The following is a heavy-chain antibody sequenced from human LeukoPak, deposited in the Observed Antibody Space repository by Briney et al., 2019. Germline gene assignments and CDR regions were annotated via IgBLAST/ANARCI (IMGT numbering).Heavy chain of an antibody. CDR1: GYTFTSYG. CDR2: ISAYNGNT. D-gene: IGHD2-2*01. Sequence: GASVKVSCKASGYTFTSYGISWVRQAPGQGLEWMGWISAYNGNTNYAQKLQGRVTMTTDTSTSTAYMELRSLRSDDTAVYYCARAGGYCSSTSCYELHFYWFDPWGQGTLVTVSS. J-gene: IGHJ5*02. V-gene: IGHV1-18*01. CDR3: ARAGGYCSSTSCYELHFYWFDP.